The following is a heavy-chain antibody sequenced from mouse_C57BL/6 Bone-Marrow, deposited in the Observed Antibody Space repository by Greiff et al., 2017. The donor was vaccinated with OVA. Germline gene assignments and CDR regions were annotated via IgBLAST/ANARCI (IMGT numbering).Heavy chain of an antibody. D-gene: IGHD1-1*01. CDR1: GYTFTSYW. CDR2: IYPGSGST. Sequence: QVQLQQPGAELVKPGASVKMSCKASGYTFTSYWITWVKQRPGQGLEWIGDIYPGSGSTNYNEKLKSKATLTVDTSSSNAYMQLSSPTSDDSAVCYCASHILIITTVVDKYFDVWGTGTTVTVSS. CDR3: ASHILIITTVVDKYFDV. J-gene: IGHJ1*03. V-gene: IGHV1-55*01.